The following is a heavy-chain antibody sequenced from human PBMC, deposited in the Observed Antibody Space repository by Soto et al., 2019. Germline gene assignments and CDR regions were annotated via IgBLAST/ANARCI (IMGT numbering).Heavy chain of an antibody. J-gene: IGHJ3*02. CDR3: ARDSGRYYDSSGFDAFDI. D-gene: IGHD3-22*01. CDR2: ISAYNGNT. V-gene: IGHV1-18*01. Sequence: VASVKVSCKASGYTFTSYGISWVRQAPGQGLEWMGWISAYNGNTNYAQKLQGRVTMTTDTSTSTAYMELRSLRSDDTAVYYCARDSGRYYDSSGFDAFDIWGQGTMVT. CDR1: GYTFTSYG.